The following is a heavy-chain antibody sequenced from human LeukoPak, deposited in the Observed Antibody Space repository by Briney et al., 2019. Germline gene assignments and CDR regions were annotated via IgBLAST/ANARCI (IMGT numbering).Heavy chain of an antibody. CDR1: GASISSYY. J-gene: IGHJ4*02. D-gene: IGHD3-22*01. V-gene: IGHV4-59*01. CDR3: ARENPSGYYNRPIDY. CDR2: IYYSGTI. Sequence: SETLSLICTVSGASISSYYWSWIRQPPGKGLEWIGDIYYSGTIKYNPSLKSRVTMSVDTSKNQFSLKLSSVTAADTAIYYCARENPSGYYNRPIDYWGQGTLVTVSS.